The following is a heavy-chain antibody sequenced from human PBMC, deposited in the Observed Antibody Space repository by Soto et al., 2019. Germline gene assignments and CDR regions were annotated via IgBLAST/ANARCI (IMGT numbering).Heavy chain of an antibody. J-gene: IGHJ4*02. CDR1: GGTFSSYA. Sequence: GASVKVPCKASGGTFSSYAISWVRQAPGQGLEWMGGIIPIFGTANYAQKFQGRVTITADESTSTAYMELSSLRSEDTAVYYCARDRRYSSSWYEFWGQGTLVTVSS. CDR2: IIPIFGTA. V-gene: IGHV1-69*13. CDR3: ARDRRYSSSWYEF. D-gene: IGHD6-13*01.